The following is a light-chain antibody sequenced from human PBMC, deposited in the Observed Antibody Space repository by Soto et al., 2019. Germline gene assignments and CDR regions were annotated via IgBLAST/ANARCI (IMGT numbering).Light chain of an antibody. J-gene: IGKJ5*01. CDR1: QTVSSTY. CDR3: QQRSNWLIT. Sequence: EIVLAQSPGTLSLSPGERATLSCRASQTVSSTYLAWYQQKPGQAPRLLISGTSNRATGIPDRFSGSGSGTEFTLTIRSLQSEDFAVYYCQQRSNWLITFGQGTRLEIK. V-gene: IGKV3D-20*02. CDR2: GTS.